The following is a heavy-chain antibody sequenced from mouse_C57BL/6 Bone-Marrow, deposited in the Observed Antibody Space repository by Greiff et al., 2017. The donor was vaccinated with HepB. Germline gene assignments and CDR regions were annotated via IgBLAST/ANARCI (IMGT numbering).Heavy chain of an antibody. D-gene: IGHD2-2*01. CDR2: IYPGDGDT. Sequence: VQLQQSGPELVKPGASVKISCKASGYSFSSYWMNWVKQRPGKGLEWIGRIYPGDGDTNYNGKFKGKATLTADKSSSTAYMHLSSLTSEDSAVYFCASGFYYGYDGFAYWGQGTLVTVSA. J-gene: IGHJ3*01. CDR1: GYSFSSYW. V-gene: IGHV1-82*01. CDR3: ASGFYYGYDGFAY.